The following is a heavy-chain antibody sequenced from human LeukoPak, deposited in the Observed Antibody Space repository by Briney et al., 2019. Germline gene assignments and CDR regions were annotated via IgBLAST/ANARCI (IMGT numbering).Heavy chain of an antibody. J-gene: IGHJ6*02. Sequence: PSGTLSHTCAVSGGSISSSNWWSWVRQPPGKGLEWIGSIYYSGSTYYNPSPKSPVTISVDTSKNQFSLRLSSVTAADTAVYYCARGRYCTNGVCYIGYYYYGMDVWGQGTTVTVSS. V-gene: IGHV4-4*02. D-gene: IGHD2-8*01. CDR3: ARGRYCTNGVCYIGYYYYGMDV. CDR2: IYYSGST. CDR1: GGSISSSNW.